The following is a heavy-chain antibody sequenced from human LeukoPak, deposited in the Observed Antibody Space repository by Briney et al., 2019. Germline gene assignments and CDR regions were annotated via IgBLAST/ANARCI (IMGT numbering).Heavy chain of an antibody. CDR1: GGSISSYY. CDR3: ARLGAGTKYSSSWYDYFDY. CDR2: IYYSGST. J-gene: IGHJ4*02. D-gene: IGHD6-13*01. Sequence: SETMSLTCTVSGGSISSYYWSWIRQPPGKGLEWIGYIYYSGSTNYNPSLKSRVTISVDTSKNQFSLKLSSVTAADTAVYYCARLGAGTKYSSSWYDYFDYWGQGTLVTVSS. V-gene: IGHV4-59*08.